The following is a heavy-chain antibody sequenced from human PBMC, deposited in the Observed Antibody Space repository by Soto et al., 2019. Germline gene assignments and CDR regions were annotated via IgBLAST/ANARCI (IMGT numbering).Heavy chain of an antibody. CDR3: AKDLRAQQQPKATNYYYYYYGMDV. V-gene: IGHV3-30*18. CDR1: GFTFSSYG. J-gene: IGHJ6*02. CDR2: ISYDGSNK. D-gene: IGHD6-13*01. Sequence: GGSLRLSCAASGFTFSSYGMHWVRQAPGKGLEWVAVISYDGSNKYYADSVKGRFTISRDNSKNTLYLQMNSLRAEDTAVYYCAKDLRAQQQPKATNYYYYYYGMDVWGQGTTVTVSS.